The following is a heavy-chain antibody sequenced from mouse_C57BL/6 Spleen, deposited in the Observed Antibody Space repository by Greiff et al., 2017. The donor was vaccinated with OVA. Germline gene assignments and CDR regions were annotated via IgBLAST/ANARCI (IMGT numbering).Heavy chain of an antibody. D-gene: IGHD2-4*01. CDR2: IDPSDSET. J-gene: IGHJ2*01. CDR3: ARGIYYDYDGTY. Sequence: VQLQQPGAELVRPGSSVKLSCKASGYTFTSYWMHWVQQRPIQGLEWIGNIDPSDSETHYNQKFKDKATLTVDKSSSTAYMQLSSLTSEDSAVYYCARGIYYDYDGTYWGQGTTLTVSS. CDR1: GYTFTSYW. V-gene: IGHV1-52*01.